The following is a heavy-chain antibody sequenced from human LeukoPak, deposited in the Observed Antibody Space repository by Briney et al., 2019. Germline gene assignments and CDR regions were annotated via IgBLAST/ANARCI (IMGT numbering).Heavy chain of an antibody. CDR1: GFTFSSYW. CDR3: ARDNVGALDY. V-gene: IGHV3-7*01. D-gene: IGHD1-26*01. CDR2: MKQDGSAK. Sequence: PGESLRLSCVASGFTFSSYWMGWVIQAPGEAVEWVANMKQDGSAKHYADSVKGRFSISRDNSKNSVYLKMDSLRAADTAVYYCARDNVGALDYWGHGTLVTVSS. J-gene: IGHJ4*01.